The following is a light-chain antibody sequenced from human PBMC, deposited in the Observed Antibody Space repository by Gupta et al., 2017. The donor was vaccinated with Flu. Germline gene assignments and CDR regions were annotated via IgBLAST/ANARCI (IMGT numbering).Light chain of an antibody. J-gene: IGKJ1*01. Sequence: DIVMTQSPLSLAVTPGEPASISCRSSQSLLYSNGYNYVNWYLQKPGQYPQLLIHLGSNRASGVPDRFSGSGSGTYFTLKISRVEAEDVGIYFCMQPLNSPWTFGQGTKVEIK. V-gene: IGKV2-28*01. CDR3: MQPLNSPWT. CDR1: QSLLYSNGYNY. CDR2: LGS.